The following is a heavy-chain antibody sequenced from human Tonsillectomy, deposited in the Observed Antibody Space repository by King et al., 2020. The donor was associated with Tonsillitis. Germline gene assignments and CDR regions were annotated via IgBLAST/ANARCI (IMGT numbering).Heavy chain of an antibody. Sequence: VQLVESGGGLVQPGGSLRLSCSASGFTFSTYSMHWVRQAPGKGLEYVSAINNNGIGTYYADSVKRRFTISRDNTKNMLFLQMSSLRAEDTAVYYCVKGRPYDFWSGPPLVGAEYFQHWGQGTLVTVSS. D-gene: IGHD3-3*01. V-gene: IGHV3-64D*06. CDR1: GFTFSTYS. J-gene: IGHJ1*01. CDR2: INNNGIGT. CDR3: VKGRPYDFWSGPPLVGAEYFQH.